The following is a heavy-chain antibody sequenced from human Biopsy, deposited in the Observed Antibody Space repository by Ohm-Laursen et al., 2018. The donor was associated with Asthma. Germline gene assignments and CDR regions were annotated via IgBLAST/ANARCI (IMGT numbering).Heavy chain of an antibody. J-gene: IGHJ4*02. CDR3: ARKAGSCISRTCYSLDF. CDR1: GGTFNTYV. Sequence: SVKVSCKSLGGTFNTYVIGWVRQAPGQGLEWMGGINSVFGTTTYPQKFQDRVTITEDDSTSTVYMELSSLRSEDAAVYYCARKAGSCISRTCYSLDFWGQGTLVTVSS. V-gene: IGHV1-69*13. CDR2: INSVFGTT. D-gene: IGHD2-2*01.